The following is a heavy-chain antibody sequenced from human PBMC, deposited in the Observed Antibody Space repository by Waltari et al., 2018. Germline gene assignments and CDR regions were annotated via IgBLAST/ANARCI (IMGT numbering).Heavy chain of an antibody. J-gene: IGHJ4*02. CDR2: QKQDGSAK. V-gene: IGHV3-7*01. CDR3: VTDVSGWYVN. Sequence: EVQLVESGGGWVQPGGSLGLSCSGSGFTLSTYWMAWVRQAPGRGLEWVAKQKQDGSAKYYVDSGRGRSTISRDNANNSLFLQINSLRDDDTAVYYCVTDVSGWYVNWGQGTSVTVSS. CDR1: GFTLSTYW. D-gene: IGHD6-19*01.